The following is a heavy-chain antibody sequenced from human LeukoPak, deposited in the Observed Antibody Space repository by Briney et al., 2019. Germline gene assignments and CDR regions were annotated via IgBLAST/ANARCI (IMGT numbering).Heavy chain of an antibody. J-gene: IGHJ5*02. CDR1: GYTFTSYY. Sequence: ASVKVSCKASGYTFTSYYMHWVRQAPGQGLEWMGIINPSGGSTSYAQKFQGRVTMTRNTSISTAYMELSSLRSEDTAVYYCARLELWFGELYRFDPWGQGTLVTVSS. D-gene: IGHD3-10*01. V-gene: IGHV1-46*01. CDR2: INPSGGST. CDR3: ARLELWFGELYRFDP.